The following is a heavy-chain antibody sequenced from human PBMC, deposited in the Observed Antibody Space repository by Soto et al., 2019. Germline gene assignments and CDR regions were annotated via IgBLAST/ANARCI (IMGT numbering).Heavy chain of an antibody. CDR3: ARENWFDT. V-gene: IGHV1-46*01. J-gene: IGHJ5*02. CDR2: INPSGGST. Sequence: ASLNVSFKASGYTFTIYYIHWVRQAPGQGLEWMGVINPSGGSTTYAQKFQDRVTMTRDTSTSTVYMEMSSLRSEDTAVYYCARENWFDTWGKGTLVTXYS. CDR1: GYTFTIYY.